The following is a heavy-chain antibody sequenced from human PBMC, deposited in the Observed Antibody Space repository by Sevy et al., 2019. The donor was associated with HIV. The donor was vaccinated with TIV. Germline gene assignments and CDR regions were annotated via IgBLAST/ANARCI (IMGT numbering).Heavy chain of an antibody. CDR2: ISYDGSNK. CDR1: GFTFSSYA. J-gene: IGHJ4*02. Sequence: GGSLRLSCAASGFTFSSYAMHWVRQAPGKGLEWVAVISYDGSNKYYADSVKGRFTISRDNSKNTLYLQMNSLRAEDTAVYYCARARYCISTSCYGGEFHYWGQGTLVTVSS. V-gene: IGHV3-30-3*01. D-gene: IGHD2-2*01. CDR3: ARARYCISTSCYGGEFHY.